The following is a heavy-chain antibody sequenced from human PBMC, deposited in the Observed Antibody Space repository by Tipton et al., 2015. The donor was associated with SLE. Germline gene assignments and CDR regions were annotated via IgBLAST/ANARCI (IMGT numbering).Heavy chain of an antibody. CDR2: IRYDGSNK. Sequence: SGFTFSSYGMHWVRQAPGKGLEWVAFIRYDGSNKYYADSVEGRFTISRDNSKNTLYLQMNSLRAEDTAVYYCAKDQQLGVDYWGQGTLVTVSS. CDR1: GFTFSSYG. V-gene: IGHV3-30*02. CDR3: AKDQQLGVDY. D-gene: IGHD6-6*01. J-gene: IGHJ4*02.